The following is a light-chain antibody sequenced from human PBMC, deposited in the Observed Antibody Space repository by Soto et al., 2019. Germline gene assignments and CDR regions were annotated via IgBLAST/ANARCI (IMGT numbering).Light chain of an antibody. CDR3: QEYSKWPSRT. J-gene: IGKJ1*01. V-gene: IGKV3-15*01. Sequence: EIVMTQSPATVAVSPLERATLSCRASQSVRINVAWYQQKNGQAPRLLVYGASTRASGIPDRFSGSGSGTEFTLTISSLQSEDFAVYYCQEYSKWPSRTFGPGTKVDIK. CDR1: QSVRIN. CDR2: GAS.